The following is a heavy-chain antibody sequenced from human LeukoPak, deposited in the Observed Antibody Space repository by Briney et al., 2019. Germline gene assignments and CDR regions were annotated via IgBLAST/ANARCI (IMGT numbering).Heavy chain of an antibody. Sequence: GGSLRLSYAPSGFTFSSYAMSWVRQAPGKGLEWVAVISGGGSGTYYADSVKGRFTISRDNARDTLYLQMNSLRAEDTAVYYCARVAHCTSTSCPLEYWGQGTLVTVSS. J-gene: IGHJ4*02. CDR1: GFTFSSYA. V-gene: IGHV3-23*01. CDR2: ISGGGSGT. D-gene: IGHD2-2*01. CDR3: ARVAHCTSTSCPLEY.